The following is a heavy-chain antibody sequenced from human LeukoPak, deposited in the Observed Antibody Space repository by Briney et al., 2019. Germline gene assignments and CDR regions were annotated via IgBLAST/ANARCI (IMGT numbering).Heavy chain of an antibody. CDR3: ARSLSSGYYYFDY. D-gene: IGHD3-22*01. Sequence: SETLSLTCTVSGSSISSSSYYWSWIRQPAGKGLERIGRIYTSGSTNYNPSLKSRVTISVDTSKNQFSLQLSSVTAADTAVYYCARSLSSGYYYFDYWGQGTLVTVSS. V-gene: IGHV4-61*02. CDR2: IYTSGST. CDR1: GSSISSSSYY. J-gene: IGHJ4*02.